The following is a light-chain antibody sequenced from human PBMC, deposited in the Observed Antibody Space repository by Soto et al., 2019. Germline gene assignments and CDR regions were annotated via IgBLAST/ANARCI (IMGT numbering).Light chain of an antibody. J-gene: IGKJ3*01. CDR3: QQYNRWPFT. CDR2: GAS. V-gene: IGKV3-15*01. CDR1: QSVSSN. Sequence: EIVLTQSPGTLSLSPGERAARSCRATQSVSSNYLAWYQQKPGQAPRLLIYGASTRATGIPDRFSGSGSGTEFTLTISSLQSGDFAVYYCQQYNRWPFTFGPGTKVDIK.